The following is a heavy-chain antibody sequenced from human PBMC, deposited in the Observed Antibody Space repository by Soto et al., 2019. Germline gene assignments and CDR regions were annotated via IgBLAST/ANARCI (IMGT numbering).Heavy chain of an antibody. CDR1: GYSRDSAG. Sequence: VEIGREVYGYSRDSAGISCVGQGPGKGLEWMGWISAYNGNTNYAQKLQGRVNMTTDTSTSKAYMELRSLRSDDTAVFYCDRDHRFLHSYPTRHSSDL. J-gene: IGHJ2*01. CDR2: ISAYNGNT. CDR3: DRDHRFLHSYPTRHSSDL. D-gene: IGHD2-15*01. V-gene: IGHV1-18*01.